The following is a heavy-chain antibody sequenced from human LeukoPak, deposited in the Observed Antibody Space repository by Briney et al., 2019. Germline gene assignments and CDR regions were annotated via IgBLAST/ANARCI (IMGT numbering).Heavy chain of an antibody. CDR2: IYYSGST. CDR1: GGSFSGYY. V-gene: IGHV4-59*01. CDR3: ARFVAVAFDY. Sequence: SETLSLTCAVYGGSFSGYYWSWIRQPPGKGLEWIGYIYYSGSTNYNPSLKSRVTISVDTSKNQFSLKLSSVTAADTAVYYCARFVAVAFDYWGQGTLVTVSS. J-gene: IGHJ4*02. D-gene: IGHD6-19*01.